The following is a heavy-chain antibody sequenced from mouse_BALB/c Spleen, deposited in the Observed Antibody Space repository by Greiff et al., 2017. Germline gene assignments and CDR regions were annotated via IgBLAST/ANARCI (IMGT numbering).Heavy chain of an antibody. CDR2: INSNGGST. CDR1: GFTFSSYG. V-gene: IGHV5-6-3*01. D-gene: IGHD2-4*01. J-gene: IGHJ4*01. Sequence: EVQRVESGGGLVQPGGSPKLSCAASGFTFSSYGMSWVRQTPDKRLELVATINSNGGSTNYPDSVKGRFTISRDNAKNTLYLQMSSLKSEDTAMYYCARKENDYDGYSMDYWGQGTSVTVSS. CDR3: ARKENDYDGYSMDY.